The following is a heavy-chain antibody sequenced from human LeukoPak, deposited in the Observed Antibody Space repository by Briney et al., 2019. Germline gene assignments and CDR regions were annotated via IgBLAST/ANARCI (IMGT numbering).Heavy chain of an antibody. J-gene: IGHJ6*02. CDR3: ARRVERNYYYYYGMDV. Sequence: SETLSLTCAVSGGSISSGGYSWSWIRQPPGEGLEWIGYIYHSGSTYYNPSLKSRVTISVDRSKNQFSLKLSSVTAADTAVYYCARRVERNYYYYYGMDVWGQGTTVTVS. V-gene: IGHV4-30-2*01. CDR1: GGSISSGGYS. D-gene: IGHD1-1*01. CDR2: IYHSGST.